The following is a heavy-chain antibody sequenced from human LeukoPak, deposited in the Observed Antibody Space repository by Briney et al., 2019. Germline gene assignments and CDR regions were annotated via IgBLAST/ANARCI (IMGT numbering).Heavy chain of an antibody. V-gene: IGHV1-18*01. CDR1: GYTFTNYD. CDR3: ARGLIAASGMDV. CDR2: ISAYNGNT. Sequence: GSSVPVSCKASGYTFTNYDISWVRQAPGQGLEWMGWISAYNGNTNYAQKFQGRVTMTTDTSTTTAYMELRTLKSDDTAVYFCARGLIAASGMDVWGKGTNVAVSS. D-gene: IGHD6-13*01. J-gene: IGHJ6*04.